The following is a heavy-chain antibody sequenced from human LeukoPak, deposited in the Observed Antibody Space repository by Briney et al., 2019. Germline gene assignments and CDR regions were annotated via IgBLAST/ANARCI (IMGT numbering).Heavy chain of an antibody. CDR1: GSTFSSYA. J-gene: IGHJ6*03. Sequence: VASVKVSCKASGSTFSSYAISWVRQAPGQGLEWMGRIIPIFGTANYAQKFQGRVTITTDESTSTAYMELSSLRSEDTAVYYCARDGEVVAATYYYYYMDVWGKGTTVTVSS. CDR3: ARDGEVVAATYYYYYMDV. D-gene: IGHD2-15*01. CDR2: IIPIFGTA. V-gene: IGHV1-69*05.